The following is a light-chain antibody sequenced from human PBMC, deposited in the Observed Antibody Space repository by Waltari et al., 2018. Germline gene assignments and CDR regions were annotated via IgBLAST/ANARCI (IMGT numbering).Light chain of an antibody. CDR1: SSDVGGYNY. J-gene: IGLJ2*01. V-gene: IGLV2-14*01. CDR2: EVS. Sequence: QSALTQPASVSGSPGQSITIPCTGTSSDVGGYNYVSWYQQHPGKAPKLMIYEVSNRPSGVSNRFSGSKSGNTASLTISGLQAEDEADYYCSSHTGIFGGGTKLTVL. CDR3: SSHTGI.